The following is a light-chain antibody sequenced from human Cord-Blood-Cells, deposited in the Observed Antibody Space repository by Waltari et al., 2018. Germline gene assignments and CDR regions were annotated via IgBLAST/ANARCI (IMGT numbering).Light chain of an antibody. CDR3: CSYAGSSTPQVV. V-gene: IGLV2-23*01. Sequence: QSALTQPASVSGSPGQSITIPCTGTSSDVGSYNLVSRYQQHPGKAPKLMIYEGSKRPSGVSNRFSGSKSGNTASLTISGLQAEDEADYYCCSYAGSSTPQVVFGGGTKLTVL. CDR2: EGS. CDR1: SSDVGSYNL. J-gene: IGLJ2*01.